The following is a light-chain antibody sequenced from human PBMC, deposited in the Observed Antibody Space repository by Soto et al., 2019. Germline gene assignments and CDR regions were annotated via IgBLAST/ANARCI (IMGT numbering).Light chain of an antibody. J-gene: IGKJ3*01. CDR2: AAS. CDR1: QGISIW. V-gene: IGKV1-12*01. Sequence: DIQMTQSPSSVSASVGDRVTITCRATQGISIWLAWYQQKPGKAPKLLIYAASSLQSGVPSRFSGSGSGTDFTLPINNLQPEDFATYYCQQANSFPRTFGPGTKVDL. CDR3: QQANSFPRT.